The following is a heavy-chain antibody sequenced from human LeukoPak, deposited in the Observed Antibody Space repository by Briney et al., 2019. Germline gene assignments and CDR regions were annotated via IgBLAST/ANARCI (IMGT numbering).Heavy chain of an antibody. V-gene: IGHV1-18*01. D-gene: IGHD3-3*01. CDR1: GYTFTSYG. CDR3: ARDGYYDFWSGYSTYGMDV. Sequence: ASVKVSCKASGYTFTSYGISWVRPAPGQGLEWMGWISAYNGNTNYAQKLQGRVTMTTDTSTSTAYMELRSLRSDDTAVYYCARDGYYDFWSGYSTYGMDVWGQGTTVTVSS. CDR2: ISAYNGNT. J-gene: IGHJ6*02.